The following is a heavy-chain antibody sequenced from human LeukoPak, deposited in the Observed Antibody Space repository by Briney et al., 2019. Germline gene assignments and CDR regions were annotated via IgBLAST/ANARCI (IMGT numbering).Heavy chain of an antibody. D-gene: IGHD6-13*01. Sequence: ASVKVSCKASGYTFSAYYMHWVRQAPGEGLEWMGWINPNSGGTKYAQKFQGRVTMTRDTSISTVYMELSSLRSDDTAVYYCARTPSTSETAAGSFDYWGQGTLVTVSS. CDR1: GYTFSAYY. CDR3: ARTPSTSETAAGSFDY. J-gene: IGHJ4*02. V-gene: IGHV1-2*02. CDR2: INPNSGGT.